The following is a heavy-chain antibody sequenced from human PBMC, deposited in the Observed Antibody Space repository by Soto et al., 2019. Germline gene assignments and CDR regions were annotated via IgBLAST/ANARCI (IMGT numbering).Heavy chain of an antibody. CDR1: GGSFSGYY. D-gene: IGHD5-12*01. V-gene: IGHV4-34*01. Sequence: QVQLQQWGAGLLKPSETLSLTCAVYGGSFSGYYWSWIRQPPGKGLEWIGEINHSGSTNYNPSLKSRVTISVDSSKNQLSLKLSSVTAADTAVYYCFDSGYDYSGYWGQGTLVTVSS. CDR2: INHSGST. J-gene: IGHJ4*02. CDR3: FDSGYDYSGY.